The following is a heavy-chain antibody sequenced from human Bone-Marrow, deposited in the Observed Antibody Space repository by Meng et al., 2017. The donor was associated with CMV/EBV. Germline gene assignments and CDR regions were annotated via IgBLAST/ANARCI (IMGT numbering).Heavy chain of an antibody. CDR1: GFTFSSYA. CDR3: AKDWGAIAVAGTGFDD. CDR2: IRNDGSNE. Sequence: GESLKISCASSGFTFSSYAMHWVRQAPGKGLEWVAFIRNDGSNEYYADSVKGRFTISRDNSKNTLYLQMNSLRAEDTAVYYCAKDWGAIAVAGTGFDDWGQGTLVTVSS. D-gene: IGHD6-19*01. J-gene: IGHJ4*02. V-gene: IGHV3-30*02.